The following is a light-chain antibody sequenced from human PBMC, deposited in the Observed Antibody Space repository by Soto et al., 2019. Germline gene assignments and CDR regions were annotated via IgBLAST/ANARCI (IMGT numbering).Light chain of an antibody. Sequence: EIVLTQSPGTLSLSPGERATLSCRASQSVSSSYFAWYQQKPGQAPRLLIYGASSRATGIPDRFSGCGSGSDFTLTISRLEHEAFAVYYCHQYGSSSWTFGQGTKVEIK. CDR3: HQYGSSSWT. J-gene: IGKJ1*01. CDR2: GAS. CDR1: QSVSSSY. V-gene: IGKV3-20*01.